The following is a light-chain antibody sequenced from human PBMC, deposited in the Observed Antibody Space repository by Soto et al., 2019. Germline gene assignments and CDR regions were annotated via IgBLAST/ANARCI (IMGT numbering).Light chain of an antibody. Sequence: QSALTQPASVSGSPGLSISISCTRTSSDVGGYVSWYQHHPGKAPKLMIYEVSNRPSGVSNRFSGSKSGNTASLTISGLQAEDEADYYCSSYTSTNTWVFGGGTKLTVL. CDR1: SSDVGGY. CDR2: EVS. V-gene: IGLV2-14*01. J-gene: IGLJ3*02. CDR3: SSYTSTNTWV.